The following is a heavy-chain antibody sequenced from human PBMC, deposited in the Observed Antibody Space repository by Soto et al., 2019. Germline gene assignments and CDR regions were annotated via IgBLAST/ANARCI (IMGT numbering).Heavy chain of an antibody. V-gene: IGHV3-21*01. Sequence: GGSLRLSCAASGFTFSSYSMNWVRQAPGKGLEWVSSISSSSSYIYYADSVKGRFTISRDNAKNSLYLQMNSLRAEDTAVYYCARDRTRRYYFDYWGQGTLVTAPQ. CDR3: ARDRTRRYYFDY. CDR2: ISSSSSYI. J-gene: IGHJ4*02. CDR1: GFTFSSYS.